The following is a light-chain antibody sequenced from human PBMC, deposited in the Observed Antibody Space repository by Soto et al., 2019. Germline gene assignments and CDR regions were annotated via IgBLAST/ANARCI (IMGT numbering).Light chain of an antibody. V-gene: IGKV4-1*01. CDR2: WAS. CDR3: QQYYPPCT. CDR1: QSVFYSSNNKNY. Sequence: DIVMTKSPDSLAVSLGERATINCKSSQSVFYSSNNKNYLAWYQQKPGQPPKLLIYWASTRESGVPDRFSGSGSETDFTLTISSLQAEDVEVYYCQQYYPPCTFGQGTKVEIK. J-gene: IGKJ1*01.